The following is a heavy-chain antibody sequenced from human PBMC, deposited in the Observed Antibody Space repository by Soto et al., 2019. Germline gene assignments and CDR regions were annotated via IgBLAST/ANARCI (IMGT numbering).Heavy chain of an antibody. Sequence: GGSLRLSCAASGFTFSHCGMHWVRQAPGKGLEWVAVIWNDGRTKYYADAVKGRFTVSRDDSKDTLYLQVTSLRVEDTAVYYCARDEGYGDPEYFQLWGQGTLVTVSS. D-gene: IGHD4-17*01. CDR1: GFTFSHCG. CDR3: ARDEGYGDPEYFQL. J-gene: IGHJ1*01. V-gene: IGHV3-33*01. CDR2: IWNDGRTK.